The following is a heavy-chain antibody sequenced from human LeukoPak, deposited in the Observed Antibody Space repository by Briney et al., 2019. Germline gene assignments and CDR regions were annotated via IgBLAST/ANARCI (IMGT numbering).Heavy chain of an antibody. CDR3: GETRRRFQVEPGTSCYMNY. CDR1: GFTFSNCG. J-gene: IGHJ4*02. CDR2: ISYSGNT. V-gene: IGHV4-39*01. Sequence: GTLRLSCAASGFTFSNCGMIWVRKAPGTGLELVSTISISYSGNTYYEPSLDSRVTISVDTSKNQFSLRMSSVTAADTAVYYWGETRRRFQVEPGTSCYMNYWGQGIMVSVSS. D-gene: IGHD3-9*01.